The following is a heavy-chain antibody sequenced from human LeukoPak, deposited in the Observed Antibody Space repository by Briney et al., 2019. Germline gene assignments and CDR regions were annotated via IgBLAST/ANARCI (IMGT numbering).Heavy chain of an antibody. V-gene: IGHV3-7*01. Sequence: PGGSLRLSCAASGFTFSSYWMSWVRQAPGKGLEWVANIKQDGSEKYYVDSVKGGFTISRDNAKNSLYLQMNSLRAEDTAVYYCASLSSRIEGSPDYWGQGTLVTVSS. CDR3: ASLSSRIEGSPDY. J-gene: IGHJ4*02. CDR1: GFTFSSYW. CDR2: IKQDGSEK. D-gene: IGHD1-26*01.